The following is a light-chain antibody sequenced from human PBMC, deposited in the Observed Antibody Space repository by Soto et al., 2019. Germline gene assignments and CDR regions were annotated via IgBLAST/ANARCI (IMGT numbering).Light chain of an antibody. Sequence: EIVLTQSPATLSLSPGDGATLSCRASQTITKYLAWYQQKPGQAPRLLIYESSERASGVPSRFSGGGNGTDFTLTIRSLEPEDFAFSYCQQRANGPWTFGQGTRVEL. V-gene: IGKV3-11*01. CDR2: ESS. J-gene: IGKJ1*01. CDR1: QTITKY. CDR3: QQRANGPWT.